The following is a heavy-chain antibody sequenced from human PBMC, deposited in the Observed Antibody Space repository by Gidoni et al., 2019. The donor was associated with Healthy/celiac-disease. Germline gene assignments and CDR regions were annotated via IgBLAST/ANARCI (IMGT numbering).Heavy chain of an antibody. Sequence: QVKLVQSGAAVKNPGSSVKVSCKASGGTFSRYAISWVRQAPGQGLEWMGRIIPTLGIANYEPKFQGRVTITADKSTSTAYMELSSLRSEDTAVYYCARDSPIFGVVITSLYYYMDVWGKGTTVTVSS. CDR1: GGTFSRYA. D-gene: IGHD3-3*01. J-gene: IGHJ6*03. V-gene: IGHV1-69*04. CDR3: ARDSPIFGVVITSLYYYMDV. CDR2: IIPTLGIA.